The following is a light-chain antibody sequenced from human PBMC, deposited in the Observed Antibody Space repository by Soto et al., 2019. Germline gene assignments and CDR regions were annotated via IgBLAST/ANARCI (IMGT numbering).Light chain of an antibody. CDR3: QKYSSGPV. J-gene: IGKJ3*01. V-gene: IGKV1-27*01. CDR1: QGIRNF. CDR2: AAS. Sequence: DIQMTQSPTSLSASVGDRVTITCRASQGIRNFVARYQQKPGKAPKLLIYAASTLQSVVPSRFSGSGSGTDFTLTINSLQPEDVATYSCQKYSSGPVFGPGTKLEIK.